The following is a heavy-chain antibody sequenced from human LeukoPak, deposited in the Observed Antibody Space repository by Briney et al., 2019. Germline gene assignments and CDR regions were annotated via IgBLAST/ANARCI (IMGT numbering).Heavy chain of an antibody. V-gene: IGHV3-43D*03. Sequence: GGSLRLSCAASGFIFDDYAMHWVRQAPGKGLEWVSLITWDGGSTYCADSVKGRFTISRDNSKTSLYLQMNSLRAEDTALYYCAKGNSGYDYFDYWGQGTLVTVSS. CDR3: AKGNSGYDYFDY. CDR1: GFIFDDYA. CDR2: ITWDGGST. D-gene: IGHD5-12*01. J-gene: IGHJ4*02.